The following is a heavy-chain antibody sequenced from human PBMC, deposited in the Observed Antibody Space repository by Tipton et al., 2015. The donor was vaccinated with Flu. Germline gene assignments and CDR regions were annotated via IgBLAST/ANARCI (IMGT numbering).Heavy chain of an antibody. CDR1: GFTFSSYA. J-gene: IGHJ4*02. D-gene: IGHD3-22*01. CDR3: AKVPGGYDYDNSGGGGFDY. V-gene: IGHV3-23*04. Sequence: VQLVQSGGGLIQPGGSLRLSCAASGFTFSSYAMSWVRQAPGKGLEWVSAISVGGGNTYYADSVKGRFTMSRDNSKNTMYLQMNSLRAEDTAIYYCAKVPGGYDYDNSGGGGFDYWGQGTLVTVSS. CDR2: ISVGGGNT.